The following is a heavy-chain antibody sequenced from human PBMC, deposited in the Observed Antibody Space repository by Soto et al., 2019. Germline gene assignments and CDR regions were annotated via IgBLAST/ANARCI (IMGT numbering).Heavy chain of an antibody. Sequence: GGSLRLSCAASGFTFSSYWMSWVRQAPGKGLEWVANIKQDGSEKYYVDSVKGRFTISRDNAKNSLYLQMNSLRAEDTAVYYCARDLRSGATNYYYYYGMDVWGQGTTVTVSS. J-gene: IGHJ6*02. D-gene: IGHD1-26*01. V-gene: IGHV3-7*05. CDR1: GFTFSSYW. CDR3: ARDLRSGATNYYYYYGMDV. CDR2: IKQDGSEK.